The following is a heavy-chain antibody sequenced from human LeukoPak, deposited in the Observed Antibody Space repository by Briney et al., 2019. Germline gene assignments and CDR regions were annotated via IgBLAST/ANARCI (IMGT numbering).Heavy chain of an antibody. CDR3: ASGSGGTIDY. V-gene: IGHV3-21*01. Sequence: PGGSLRLSCAGSGFTFSSYSMNWVRQAPGKGLEWVSSISSSSSYIYYADSVKGRFTISRDNAKNSLYPQMNSLRAEDTAVYYCASGSGGTIDYWGQGTLVTVSS. CDR1: GFTFSSYS. D-gene: IGHD2-15*01. J-gene: IGHJ4*02. CDR2: ISSSSSYI.